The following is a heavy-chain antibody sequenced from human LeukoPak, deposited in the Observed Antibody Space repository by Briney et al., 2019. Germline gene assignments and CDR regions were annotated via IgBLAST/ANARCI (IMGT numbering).Heavy chain of an antibody. CDR1: EFSFSDYY. V-gene: IGHV3-11*01. Sequence: GGSLRLSCTASEFSFSDYYMSWVRQAPGKGLEWVSYISNSGRTIYYADSVKGRFTISRDNAKNSLYLQMDSLRAEDAAVYYCARAGYCSRGICYSFDYWGQGTLVTVSS. J-gene: IGHJ4*02. D-gene: IGHD2-15*01. CDR3: ARAGYCSRGICYSFDY. CDR2: ISNSGRTI.